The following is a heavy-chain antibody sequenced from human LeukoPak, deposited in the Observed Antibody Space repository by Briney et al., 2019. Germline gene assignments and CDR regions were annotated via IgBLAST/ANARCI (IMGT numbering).Heavy chain of an antibody. Sequence: PGGSLRLSCAASGFTVRTNYMTWVRQAPGKGLEWVSSIYSDGRTYYADSVKGRFTISRDNSKNTLYLQMNSLRAEDTAVYYCAKDMGIFGVAPDAFDIWGQGTMVTVSS. CDR2: IYSDGRT. J-gene: IGHJ3*02. V-gene: IGHV3-53*01. D-gene: IGHD3-3*01. CDR3: AKDMGIFGVAPDAFDI. CDR1: GFTVRTNY.